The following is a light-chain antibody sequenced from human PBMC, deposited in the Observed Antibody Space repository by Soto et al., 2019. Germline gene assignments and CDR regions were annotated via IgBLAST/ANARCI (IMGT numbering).Light chain of an antibody. CDR2: GVT. Sequence: QSVLAQPPSASGSPGQSVTISCTGSGSDIGAYNFVSWYQQHPGKAPKLMIFGVTERPSGVPDRFSGSKSGNTASLTVSGLQADDEAVYYCQSYDSSLSAYVFGTGTKVTVL. J-gene: IGLJ1*01. CDR1: GSDIGAYNF. V-gene: IGLV2-8*01. CDR3: QSYDSSLSAYV.